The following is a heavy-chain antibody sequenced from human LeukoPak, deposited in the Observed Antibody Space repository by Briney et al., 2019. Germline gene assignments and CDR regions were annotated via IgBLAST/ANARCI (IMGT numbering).Heavy chain of an antibody. CDR3: ARGAKWAYYFDY. CDR1: AFTFNTYW. Sequence: GGSLRLSCAASAFTFNTYWMHWVRQVPGRGLEWVSRVNGGESSTNYADSVKGRFTISRDNAKDTLYLHMNSLTAEDTAVYYCARGAKWAYYFDYWGQGTLVTVSS. V-gene: IGHV3-74*01. CDR2: VNGGESST. J-gene: IGHJ4*02. D-gene: IGHD1-26*01.